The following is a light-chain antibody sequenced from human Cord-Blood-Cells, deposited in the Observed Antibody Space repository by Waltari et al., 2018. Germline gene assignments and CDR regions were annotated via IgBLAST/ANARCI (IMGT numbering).Light chain of an antibody. Sequence: DIQLTHSPSSLSASVGHRVTITCRASQSISSYLNWYQQKPGKAPKLLIYAASSLQSGVPSRFSGSGSGTDFTLTISSLQPEDFATYYCQQSYSTPLTFGGGTKVEIK. V-gene: IGKV1-39*01. CDR2: AAS. CDR1: QSISSY. J-gene: IGKJ4*01. CDR3: QQSYSTPLT.